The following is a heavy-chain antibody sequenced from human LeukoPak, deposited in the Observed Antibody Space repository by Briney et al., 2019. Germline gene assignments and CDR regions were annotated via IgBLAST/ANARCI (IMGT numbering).Heavy chain of an antibody. CDR2: INPNSGGT. V-gene: IGHV1-2*02. J-gene: IGHJ6*03. CDR3: ARAVAVGLGHYYYYMDV. D-gene: IGHD6-19*01. CDR1: GYTFTGYY. Sequence: ASVKVSCKASGYTFTGYYMHWVRQAPGQGLEWMGWINPNSGGTNYAQKFQGRVTMTRDTSISTAYMELSRLRSDDTAVYYCARAVAVGLGHYYYYMDVWGKGTTVTVSS.